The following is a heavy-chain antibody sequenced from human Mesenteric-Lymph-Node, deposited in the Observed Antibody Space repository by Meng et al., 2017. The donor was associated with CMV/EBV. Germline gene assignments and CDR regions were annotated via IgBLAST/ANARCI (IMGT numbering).Heavy chain of an antibody. J-gene: IGHJ6*02. D-gene: IGHD3-3*01. CDR2: ISSSGSYI. CDR3: ARDRGVVNLYYGMDV. Sequence: GGSLGLSCAASGFTFSTYTMNWVRQAPGKGLEWVSSISSSGSYIYYANSVKGRFTISRDNDQKSLYLHMNSLRVEDTAVYYCARDRGVVNLYYGMDVWGQGTTVTVSS. V-gene: IGHV3-21*01. CDR1: GFTFSTYT.